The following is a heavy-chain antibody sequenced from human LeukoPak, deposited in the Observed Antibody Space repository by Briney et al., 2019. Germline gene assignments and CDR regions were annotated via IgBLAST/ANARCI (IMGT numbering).Heavy chain of an antibody. Sequence: ASVNLSCKASGYTFTGYYMHWVRQPPGQGLEWMGWINPNSGGTNYQGRVTMTRDTSISTANMARSRLRAHDTGVNDCARDYDSGRYNYSGQGSLVTAS. J-gene: IGHJ4*02. D-gene: IGHD6-19*01. CDR1: GYTFTGYY. CDR3: ARDYDSGRYNY. CDR2: INPNSGGT. V-gene: IGHV1-2*02.